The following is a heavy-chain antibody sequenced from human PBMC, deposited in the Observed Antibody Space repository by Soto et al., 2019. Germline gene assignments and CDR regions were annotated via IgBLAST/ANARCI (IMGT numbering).Heavy chain of an antibody. CDR3: ARGSLGIFGVVRGLDY. J-gene: IGHJ4*02. D-gene: IGHD3-3*01. Sequence: GESLKISCAASGFTFSDYYMSWIRQAPGKGLEWVSHISGSTSTIYNADSVKGRFTISRDNAKNSLYLEMNNLRVEDTAVYYCARGSLGIFGVVRGLDYWGRGTLVTVSS. CDR1: GFTFSDYY. CDR2: ISGSTSTI. V-gene: IGHV3-11*01.